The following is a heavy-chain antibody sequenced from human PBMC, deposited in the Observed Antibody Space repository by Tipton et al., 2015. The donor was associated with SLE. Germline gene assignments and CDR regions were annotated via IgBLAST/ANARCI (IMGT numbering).Heavy chain of an antibody. J-gene: IGHJ4*02. CDR2: INYSGNT. D-gene: IGHD6-13*01. V-gene: IGHV4-34*01. CDR1: GGSLRDYY. CDR3: ARRRGSSWYEDYFDY. Sequence: TLSLTCAVYGGSLRDYYWSWIRQPPGKGLEWIGEINYSGNTNYSPSLKSRVTISVDTSKNQFSLKLNSLTAADTAVYYCARRRGSSWYEDYFDYWGQGTLVTVSS.